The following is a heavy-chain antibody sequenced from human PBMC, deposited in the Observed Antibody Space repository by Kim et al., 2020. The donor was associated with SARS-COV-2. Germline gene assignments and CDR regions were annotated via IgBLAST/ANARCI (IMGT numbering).Heavy chain of an antibody. D-gene: IGHD5-12*01. Sequence: KSRVTISVDTSKNQFSLKLSSVTAADTAVYYCARFQGMATTHRTAAYFDYWGQGTLVTVSS. CDR3: ARFQGMATTHRTAAYFDY. V-gene: IGHV4-34*01. J-gene: IGHJ4*02.